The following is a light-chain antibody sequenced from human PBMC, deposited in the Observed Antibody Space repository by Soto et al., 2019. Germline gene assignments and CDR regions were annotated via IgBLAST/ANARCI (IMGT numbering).Light chain of an antibody. CDR1: SSDVGGYDY. V-gene: IGLV2-14*01. J-gene: IGLJ1*01. Sequence: QSVLTQPASVSGSPGQSITISCTGTSSDVGGYDYDSWYQQHPGKAPTLLIYDVINRPSGVSFRFSGSKSGNTASLTISGLQAEDEAEYYCSSYTRSSISVFGTGTKVTVL. CDR3: SSYTRSSISV. CDR2: DVI.